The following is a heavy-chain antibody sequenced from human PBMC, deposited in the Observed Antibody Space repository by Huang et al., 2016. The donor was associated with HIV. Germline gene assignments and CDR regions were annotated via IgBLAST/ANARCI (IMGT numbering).Heavy chain of an antibody. V-gene: IGHV5-51*01. CDR1: GYSFTSDW. Sequence: VQLVQSGAEVKKPGESLKISCRGSGYSFTSDWIAWVRQMPGKGLEWVGIFFPDDSDTTYSPSFEVPVTSSADKSSGTAYLQLSSLKASDTAMYYCARRFSSSSGYFDYWGQGSLVTVSS. D-gene: IGHD6-6*01. J-gene: IGHJ4*02. CDR3: ARRFSSSSGYFDY. CDR2: FFPDDSDT.